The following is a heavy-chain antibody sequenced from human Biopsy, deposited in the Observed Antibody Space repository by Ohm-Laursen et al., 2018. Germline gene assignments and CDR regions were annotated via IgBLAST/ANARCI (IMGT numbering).Heavy chain of an antibody. CDR3: ARTRAHNCGALEL. D-gene: IGHD1-1*01. Sequence: TQTLPLTGSFSGLSLSSTGMRLSWVRQPPGKALECLGRIDWDDDKFYSPSLETRLSLSKDTTTNQVVLTLTDVDPEDTATYYCARTRAHNCGALELWGQGILVTVSS. J-gene: IGHJ4*01. CDR1: GLSLSSTGMR. V-gene: IGHV2-70*04. CDR2: IDWDDDK.